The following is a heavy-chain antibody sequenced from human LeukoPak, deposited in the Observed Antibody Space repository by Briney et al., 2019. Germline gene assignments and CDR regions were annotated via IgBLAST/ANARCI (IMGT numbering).Heavy chain of an antibody. CDR1: GGSFSGYY. V-gene: IGHV4-34*01. CDR2: INHSGST. D-gene: IGHD6-19*01. J-gene: IGHJ4*02. CDR3: ARKKRPNSSGWYYFDY. Sequence: SETLFLTCAVYGGSFSGYYWSWIRQPPGKGLEWIGEINHSGSTNYNPSLKSRVTISVDTSKNQFSLKLSSVTAADTAVYYCARKKRPNSSGWYYFDYWGQGTLVTVSS.